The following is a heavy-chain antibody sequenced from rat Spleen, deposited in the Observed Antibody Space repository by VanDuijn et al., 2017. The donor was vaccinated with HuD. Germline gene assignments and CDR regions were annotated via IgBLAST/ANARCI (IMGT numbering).Heavy chain of an antibody. CDR3: ARHSWEPHWYFDF. CDR2: ISYDGSST. CDR1: GFTFSDYY. V-gene: IGHV5-29*01. J-gene: IGHJ1*01. Sequence: EVQLVESDGGLVQPGRSLKLSCAASGFTFSDYYMAWVRQAPTKGLEWVATISYDGSSTYYRDSVKGRFTISRDNAKSTLYLQMDSLRSEDTATYYCARHSWEPHWYFDFWGPGTMVTVSS. D-gene: IGHD5-1*01.